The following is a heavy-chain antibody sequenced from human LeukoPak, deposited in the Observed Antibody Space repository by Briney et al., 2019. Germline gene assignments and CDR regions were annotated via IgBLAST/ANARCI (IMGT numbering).Heavy chain of an antibody. V-gene: IGHV4-34*01. CDR2: IDHSGST. CDR3: ARRAQFGEPDY. CDR1: GESFSGYY. D-gene: IGHD3-10*01. Sequence: SETLSLTCAVYGESFSGYYWTWIRQLPGKGLEWIGEIDHSGSTNYNPSLKSRLTMSVDTSKNQFSLKLSSVTAADTAVYYCARRAQFGEPDYWGQGTLVTVSS. J-gene: IGHJ4*02.